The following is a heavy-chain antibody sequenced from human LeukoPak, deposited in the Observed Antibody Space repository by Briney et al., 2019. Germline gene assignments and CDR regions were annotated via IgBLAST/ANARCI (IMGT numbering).Heavy chain of an antibody. D-gene: IGHD4-17*01. J-gene: IGHJ5*02. CDR1: GYTFTSYA. CDR3: ARGGHGDYVSDWFAP. Sequence: ASVKVSCMASGYTFTSYAISWVRQAPGQGLEWMGWISAYNGNTKYAQTVQGRVTMTTDTSTSTAYMELRSLRSDDTAVYYCARGGHGDYVSDWFAPWGQGTLVTVSS. V-gene: IGHV1-18*01. CDR2: ISAYNGNT.